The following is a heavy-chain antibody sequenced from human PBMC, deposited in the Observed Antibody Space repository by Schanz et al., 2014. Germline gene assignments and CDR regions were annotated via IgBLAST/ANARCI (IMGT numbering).Heavy chain of an antibody. J-gene: IGHJ3*02. CDR2: ISGSGGST. CDR3: ARLRCSSTGCYAGSDAFDI. Sequence: EVQLVESGGGLVQPGGSLRLSCAASGVTFSSHVMTWVRQAPGKGLEWVSGISGSGGSTYYADSVKGRFSIPRDNSKNTLFLQMNSLRPEDTALYYCARLRCSSTGCYAGSDAFDIWGQGTVITVSS. D-gene: IGHD2-2*01. CDR1: GVTFSSHV. V-gene: IGHV3-23*04.